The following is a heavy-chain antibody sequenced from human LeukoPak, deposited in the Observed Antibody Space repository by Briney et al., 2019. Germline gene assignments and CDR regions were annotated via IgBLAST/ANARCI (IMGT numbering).Heavy chain of an antibody. Sequence: GGSLRLSCAASGFTVSSNYMSWVRQAPGKGGEWVSVIYSGGSTYYADSVKGRFTISRDNSKNTLYLQMNSLRAEDTAVYYCASGYYYDSSAPWGYWGQGTLVTVSS. CDR3: ASGYYYDSSAPWGY. CDR2: IYSGGST. V-gene: IGHV3-53*01. J-gene: IGHJ4*02. D-gene: IGHD3-22*01. CDR1: GFTVSSNY.